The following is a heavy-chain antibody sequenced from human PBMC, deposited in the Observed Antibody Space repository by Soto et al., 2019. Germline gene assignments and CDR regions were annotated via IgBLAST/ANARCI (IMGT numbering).Heavy chain of an antibody. CDR1: GGSISSSRYY. CDR3: ARWESRYCTNYFDY. D-gene: IGHD1-26*01. J-gene: IGHJ4*02. V-gene: IGHV4-39*01. CDR2: IYYSGST. Sequence: SQTLSLPCTVSGGSISSSRYYWGWFRQPPGKGLERLGSIYYSGSTYYNPSLKSRVTISVDTSKNQFSLKLSSVTAAETAVYHCARWESRYCTNYFDYLYQGTLVTVSS.